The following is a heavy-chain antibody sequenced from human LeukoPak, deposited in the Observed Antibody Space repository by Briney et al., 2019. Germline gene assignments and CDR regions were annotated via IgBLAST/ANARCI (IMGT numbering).Heavy chain of an antibody. D-gene: IGHD2-2*03. Sequence: GESLKISCKGSGYSFTSYWIGWVRQAPGKGLEWVSGIGGSGTRTYYADSVKGRFTISRDNSKNTLYLQMNSLRDEDMAVYYCAKDSHWILFDDWGQGTLVTVSS. V-gene: IGHV3-23*01. J-gene: IGHJ4*02. CDR3: AKDSHWILFDD. CDR1: GYSFTSYW. CDR2: IGGSGTRT.